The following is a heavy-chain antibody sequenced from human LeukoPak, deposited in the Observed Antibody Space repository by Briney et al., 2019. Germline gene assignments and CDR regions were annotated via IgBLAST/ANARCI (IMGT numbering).Heavy chain of an antibody. CDR2: IYTSGST. Sequence: SQTLSLTCTVSGGSISSGSYYWSWIRQPAGKGLEWIGRIYTSGSTNYNPSLKSRVTISVDTSKNQFSLKLSSVTAADTAVYYCARRPYGSGFHFDYWGQGTLVTVSS. CDR3: ARRPYGSGFHFDY. CDR1: GGSISSGSYY. D-gene: IGHD3-10*01. V-gene: IGHV4-61*02. J-gene: IGHJ4*02.